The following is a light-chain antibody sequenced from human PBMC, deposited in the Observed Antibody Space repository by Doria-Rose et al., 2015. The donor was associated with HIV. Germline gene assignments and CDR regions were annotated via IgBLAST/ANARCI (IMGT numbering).Light chain of an antibody. CDR1: QSISSY. CDR2: ATS. Sequence: DIQLTQSPSSLSTSVGDRVTITCRASQSISSYLNWYQQKPGKAPKLLIYATSTLQSGVPSRFSGSGSGTDFTLTISSLQPEDFGTYHCQQSYSIPYTFGQGTKLEIK. CDR3: QQSYSIPYT. V-gene: IGKV1-39*01. J-gene: IGKJ2*01.